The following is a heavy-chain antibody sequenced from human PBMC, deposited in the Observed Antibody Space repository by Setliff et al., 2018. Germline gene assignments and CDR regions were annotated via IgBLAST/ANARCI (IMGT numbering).Heavy chain of an antibody. D-gene: IGHD7-27*01. CDR1: GGSISDNGYF. J-gene: IGHJ5*01. CDR3: VRDLPELTGRSFDP. V-gene: IGHV4-39*07. CDR2: IYFGGNT. Sequence: SETLSLTCTVPGGSISDNGYFWGWVRQPPGKGLEWIGNIYFGGNTYFNPSFKSRVTMSIDTSNSQFSLKLSSVTAADTAVYYCVRDLPELTGRSFDPWGQGTQVTVSS.